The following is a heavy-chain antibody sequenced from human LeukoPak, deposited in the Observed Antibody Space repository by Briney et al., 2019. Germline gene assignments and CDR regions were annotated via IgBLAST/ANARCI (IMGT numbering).Heavy chain of an antibody. Sequence: GGSLRLSCAASGFTFSSYWMSWVRQAPGKGLEWVANIKQDGSEKYYVDSVKGRFTISRDNAKNSLYLQMNSLRAEDTAVYYCANEYYDILTAWVDYWGQGTLVTVSS. CDR2: IKQDGSEK. D-gene: IGHD3-9*01. V-gene: IGHV3-7*03. CDR1: GFTFSSYW. J-gene: IGHJ4*02. CDR3: ANEYYDILTAWVDY.